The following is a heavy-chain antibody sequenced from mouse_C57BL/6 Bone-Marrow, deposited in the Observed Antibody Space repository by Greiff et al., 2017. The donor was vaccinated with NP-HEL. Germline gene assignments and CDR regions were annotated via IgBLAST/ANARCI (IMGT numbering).Heavy chain of an antibody. CDR2: IDPENGDT. V-gene: IGHV14-4*01. Sequence: VQLQQSGAELVRPGASVKLSCTASGFNIKDDYMHWVKQRPEQGLEWIGWIDPENGDTEYASKFQGKATITADTSSNTAYLQLSSLTSEDTAVYYCTTRTTVGPWYFDVWGTGTTVTVSS. CDR3: TTRTTVGPWYFDV. J-gene: IGHJ1*03. CDR1: GFNIKDDY. D-gene: IGHD1-1*01.